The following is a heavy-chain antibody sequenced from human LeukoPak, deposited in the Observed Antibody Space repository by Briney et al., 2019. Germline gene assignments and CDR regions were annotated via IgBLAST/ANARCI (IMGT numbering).Heavy chain of an antibody. J-gene: IGHJ3*02. CDR2: INPNSGGT. CDR3: ARQATPLAAFDI. CDR1: GYTFTGYY. V-gene: IGHV1-2*02. D-gene: IGHD5-12*01. Sequence: ASVKVSCKASGYTFTGYYMHWVRQAPGQGLGWVGWINPNSGGTNYAQKFHGRVTMTRDTSISTAYMELSRLRSDDTAVYYCARQATPLAAFDIWGQETLVTVSS.